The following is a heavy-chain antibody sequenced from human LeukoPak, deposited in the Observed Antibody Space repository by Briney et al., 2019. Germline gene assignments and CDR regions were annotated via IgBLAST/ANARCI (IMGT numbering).Heavy chain of an antibody. D-gene: IGHD2-2*01. CDR3: ARHQLGEYQPVDNWFDP. J-gene: IGHJ5*02. Sequence: SETLSLTCAVYGGSFSGYYWGWIRQPPGKGLEWIGSIYYSGSTYYNPSLKSRVTISVDTSKNQFSLKLSSVTAADTAVYYCARHQLGEYQPVDNWFDPWGQGTLVTVSS. V-gene: IGHV4-39*01. CDR2: IYYSGST. CDR1: GGSFSGYY.